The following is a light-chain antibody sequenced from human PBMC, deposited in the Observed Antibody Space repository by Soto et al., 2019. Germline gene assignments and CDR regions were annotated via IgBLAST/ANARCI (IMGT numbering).Light chain of an antibody. CDR2: GAS. CDR1: QSVSSSY. J-gene: IGKJ1*01. Sequence: DIVLTQSPGTLSLSPGERATLSCRASQSVSSSYLAWYQQKPGQAPRLLIYGASSRATGIPDRFSGSGSGTDFTLTISRLEPEDFAGYYWQQYGSSPWTFGQGTKGEIK. V-gene: IGKV3-20*01. CDR3: QQYGSSPWT.